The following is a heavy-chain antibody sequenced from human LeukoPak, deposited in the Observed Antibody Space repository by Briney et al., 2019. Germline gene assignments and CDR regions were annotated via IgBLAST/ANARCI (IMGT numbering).Heavy chain of an antibody. D-gene: IGHD3-10*01. J-gene: IGHJ6*03. CDR1: GGTFSSYA. CDR3: ARSLASLWFGDLLARKFTYYYYYYMDV. V-gene: IGHV1-69*04. Sequence: SVKVSCKASGGTFSSYAISWVRQAPGQGLEWMGRIIPILGIQNYAQKFQGRVTITTDESTSTAYMELSSLRSEDTAVYYCARSLASLWFGDLLARKFTYYYYYYMDVWGKGTTVTVSS. CDR2: IIPILGIQ.